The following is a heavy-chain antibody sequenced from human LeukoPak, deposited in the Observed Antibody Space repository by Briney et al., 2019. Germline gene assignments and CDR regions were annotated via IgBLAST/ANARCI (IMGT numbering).Heavy chain of an antibody. CDR2: ISSSSSTI. D-gene: IGHD5-12*01. CDR3: VRGGAGATASDVFDI. Sequence: PGGSLRLSCAASGFTFSSYSMNWVRQAPGKGLEWVSYISSSSSTIYYADSVKGRFTISRDNAKNSLFLQMNSLRVEDTAIYYCVRGGAGATASDVFDIWGQGTMVTVSS. CDR1: GFTFSSYS. V-gene: IGHV3-48*01. J-gene: IGHJ3*02.